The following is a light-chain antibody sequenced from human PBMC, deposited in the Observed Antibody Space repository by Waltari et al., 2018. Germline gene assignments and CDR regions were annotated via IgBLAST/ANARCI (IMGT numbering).Light chain of an antibody. CDR3: LQYNNWPPIT. CDR1: QSVSSK. CDR2: DAS. J-gene: IGKJ5*01. Sequence: DIVMTQSPATLSVSPGPRATLSCRASQSVSSKLAWYQQKPGQAPRLLIYDASTRATGIPARLSGSGSGTEFTLTISSLQSEDFAVYYCLQYNNWPPITFGQGTRLEIK. V-gene: IGKV3-15*01.